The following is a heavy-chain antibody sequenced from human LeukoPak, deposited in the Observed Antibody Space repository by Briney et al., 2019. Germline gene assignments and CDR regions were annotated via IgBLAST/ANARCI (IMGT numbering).Heavy chain of an antibody. J-gene: IGHJ3*02. CDR1: GGSFSGYY. Sequence: SETLSLTCAVYGGSFSGYYWSWIRQPPGKGLEWIGEINHSGSTNYNPSLKSRVTISVDTSKNQFSLKLSPVTAADTAVYYCARDMVRGVGAFDIWGQGTMVTVSS. V-gene: IGHV4-34*01. D-gene: IGHD3-10*01. CDR3: ARDMVRGVGAFDI. CDR2: INHSGST.